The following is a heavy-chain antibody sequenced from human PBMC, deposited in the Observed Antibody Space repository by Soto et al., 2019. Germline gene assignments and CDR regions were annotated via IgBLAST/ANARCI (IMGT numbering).Heavy chain of an antibody. D-gene: IGHD1-26*01. CDR2: IYHSGST. V-gene: IGHV4-30-2*01. Sequence: QLQLQESGSGLVKPSQTLSLTCAVSGVSISSGGYSWSWIRQPPGKGLEWIGYIYHSGSTYYNPSLKSRVTISVDRSKNQFSLKLSSVTAADTAVYYCARGVGARSERAPVHDYWGQGTLVTVSS. CDR1: GVSISSGGYS. J-gene: IGHJ4*02. CDR3: ARGVGARSERAPVHDY.